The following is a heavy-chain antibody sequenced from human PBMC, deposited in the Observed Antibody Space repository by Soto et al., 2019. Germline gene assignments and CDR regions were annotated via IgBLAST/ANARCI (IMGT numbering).Heavy chain of an antibody. Sequence: HPGGSLRLSCAASGFTFSSYGMHWVRQAPGKGLEWVAVIWYDGSNKYYADSVKGRFTISRDNSKNTLYLQMNSLRAEDTAVYYCARTKDYGDYGDYWGQGTLVTVSS. CDR1: GFTFSSYG. V-gene: IGHV3-33*01. CDR3: ARTKDYGDYGDY. D-gene: IGHD4-17*01. CDR2: IWYDGSNK. J-gene: IGHJ4*02.